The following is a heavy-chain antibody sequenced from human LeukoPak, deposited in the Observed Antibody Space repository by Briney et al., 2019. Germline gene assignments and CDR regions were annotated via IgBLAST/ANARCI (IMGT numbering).Heavy chain of an antibody. CDR3: AKAPYGSGSLHYFDY. V-gene: IGHV3-21*04. J-gene: IGHJ4*02. CDR2: ISSSSSYI. CDR1: GFTFSSYS. Sequence: GGSLRLSCAASGFTFSSYSMNWVRQAPGKGLEWVSSISSSSSYIYYADSVKGRFTISRDNAKNSLYLQMNSLRAEDTALYYCAKAPYGSGSLHYFDYWGQGTLVTVSS. D-gene: IGHD3-10*01.